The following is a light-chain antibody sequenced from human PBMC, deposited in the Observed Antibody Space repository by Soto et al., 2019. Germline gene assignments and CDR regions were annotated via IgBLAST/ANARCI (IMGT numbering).Light chain of an antibody. V-gene: IGLV2-14*01. CDR2: EVI. CDR3: SSSTSTSLVV. CDR1: RSDVGLYNY. Sequence: VRTQPASVSGYPGQSSRGSYNRTRSDVGLYNYVSWYQQHPGKAPKLMIYEVINRPSGVSNRFSGSKPGNTASLTISGLQAEDEADYYCSSSTSTSLVVFGTGTKVTVL. J-gene: IGLJ1*01.